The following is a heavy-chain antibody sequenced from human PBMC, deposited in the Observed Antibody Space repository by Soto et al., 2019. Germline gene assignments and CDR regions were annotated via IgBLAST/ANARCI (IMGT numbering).Heavy chain of an antibody. CDR3: ARVIYYYDSSGNYYYYGMDV. Sequence: QVQLQESGPGLVKPSETLSLTCTVSGGSISSYYWSWIRQPPGKGLEWIGYIYYSGSTNYNPSLKSRVTISVDTSKNQFSLKLSSVTAADTAVYYCARVIYYYDSSGNYYYYGMDVWGQGTTVTVSS. CDR2: IYYSGST. V-gene: IGHV4-59*01. J-gene: IGHJ6*02. D-gene: IGHD3-22*01. CDR1: GGSISSYY.